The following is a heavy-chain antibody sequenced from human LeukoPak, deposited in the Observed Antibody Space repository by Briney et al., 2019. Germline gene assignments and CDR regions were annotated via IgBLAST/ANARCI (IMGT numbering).Heavy chain of an antibody. D-gene: IGHD3-22*01. CDR1: GFPFSNVW. V-gene: IGHV3-7*01. CDR3: ARDMKGSLGY. J-gene: IGHJ4*02. CDR2: INQDGSTK. Sequence: SGGPLRLSCAASGFPFSNVWMAWVRQAPGKGLEWVANINQDGSTKQYVDSVRGRFTISRDNAKNSLYLQMNSLRAEDTGLYHCARDMKGSLGYWGQGTLVTVSS.